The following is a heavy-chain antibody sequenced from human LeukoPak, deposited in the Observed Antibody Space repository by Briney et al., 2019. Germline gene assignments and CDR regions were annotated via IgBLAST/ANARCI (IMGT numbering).Heavy chain of an antibody. CDR2: ISSSSSYI. D-gene: IGHD3-3*01. V-gene: IGHV3-21*01. CDR1: GFPFDDYG. CDR3: ASYDFWSGYLVDDAFDI. Sequence: PGGSLRLSCAASGFPFDDYGMNWVRQAPGKGLEWVSSISSSSSYIYYADSVKGRFTISRDNAKNSLYLQMNSLRAEDTAVYYCASYDFWSGYLVDDAFDIWGQGTMVTVSS. J-gene: IGHJ3*02.